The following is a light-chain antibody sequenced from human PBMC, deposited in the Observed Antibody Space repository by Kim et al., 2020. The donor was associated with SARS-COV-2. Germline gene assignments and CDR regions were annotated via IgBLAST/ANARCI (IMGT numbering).Light chain of an antibody. Sequence: VKLTCTLSSGHSSYASAWHQQQPEKGPRYLMKLNSDGSHSKGDGIPDRFSGSSSGAERYLTISSLQSEDEADYYCQTWGTGIHWVFGGGTKVTVL. CDR3: QTWGTGIHWV. V-gene: IGLV4-69*01. CDR2: LNSDGSH. J-gene: IGLJ3*02. CDR1: SGHSSYA.